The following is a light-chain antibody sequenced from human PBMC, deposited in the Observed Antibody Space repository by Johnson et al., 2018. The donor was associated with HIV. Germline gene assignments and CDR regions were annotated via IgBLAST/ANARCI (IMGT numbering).Light chain of an antibody. Sequence: QPVLTQPPSVSAAPGQTVNISCSGNVSNIESYFVSWYQQLPGAAPTLLIYEDNKRPSGIPDRFSGSKSGATATLGITVLQTGDEADYYCGIWDASLSPLYVFGTGTTFTVL. CDR1: VSNIESYF. J-gene: IGLJ1*01. V-gene: IGLV1-51*02. CDR3: GIWDASLSPLYV. CDR2: EDN.